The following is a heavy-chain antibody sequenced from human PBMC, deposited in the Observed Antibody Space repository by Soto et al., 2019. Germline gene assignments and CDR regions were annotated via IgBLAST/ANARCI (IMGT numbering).Heavy chain of an antibody. CDR3: ARDIAAAQYNWFDP. CDR2: INPNSGGA. J-gene: IGHJ5*02. D-gene: IGHD6-13*01. V-gene: IGHV1-2*04. Sequence: ASVKVSCKASGYTFTGYYMHWVRQAPGQGLEWMGWINPNSGGANYAQKFQGWVTMTRDTSISTAYMQLSRLRSDDTAVYYCARDIAAAQYNWFDPWGQGTLVTVSS. CDR1: GYTFTGYY.